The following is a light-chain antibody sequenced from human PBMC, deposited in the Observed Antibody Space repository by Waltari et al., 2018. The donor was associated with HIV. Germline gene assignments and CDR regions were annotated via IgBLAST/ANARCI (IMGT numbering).Light chain of an antibody. CDR3: CSYAGSSTLV. Sequence: QSALTQPASGSGSPGQSITISCPGTSSDVGGYNLVSWYQQHPGKAPKLMIYEVSKRPSGVSNRFSGSKSGNTASLTISGLQAEDEADYYCCSYAGSSTLVFGGGTKLTVL. J-gene: IGLJ2*01. CDR2: EVS. V-gene: IGLV2-23*02. CDR1: SSDVGGYNL.